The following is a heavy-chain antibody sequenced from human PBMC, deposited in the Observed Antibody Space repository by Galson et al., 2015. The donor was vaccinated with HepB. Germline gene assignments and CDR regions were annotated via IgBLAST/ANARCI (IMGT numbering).Heavy chain of an antibody. J-gene: IGHJ5*02. CDR1: GGSFSGYY. V-gene: IGHV4-34*01. D-gene: IGHD6-19*01. Sequence: QVQLQESGPGLVKPSETLSLTCAVYGGSFSGYYWSWIRQPPGKGLEWIGEINHSGSTNYNPSLKSRVTISVDTSKNQFSLKLSSVTAADTAVYYCARARRFTGIAVAGTHWFDPWGQGTLVTVSS. CDR3: ARARRFTGIAVAGTHWFDP. CDR2: INHSGST.